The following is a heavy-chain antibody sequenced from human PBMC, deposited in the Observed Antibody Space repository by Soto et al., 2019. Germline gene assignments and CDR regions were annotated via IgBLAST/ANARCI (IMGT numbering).Heavy chain of an antibody. V-gene: IGHV3-30-3*01. D-gene: IGHD3-3*01. CDR2: ISYDGNNE. Sequence: QVLLVESGGAVVQPGRSLRLSCAASGFTFSSYAMHWVRQAPGKGLEWVAIISYDGNNEYYADSVKGRFTISRDNSKNTLYLQMNSLRAEDTAIYYCARDRAWRFLEWSFDYWGQGTLVTVSS. CDR1: GFTFSSYA. J-gene: IGHJ4*02. CDR3: ARDRAWRFLEWSFDY.